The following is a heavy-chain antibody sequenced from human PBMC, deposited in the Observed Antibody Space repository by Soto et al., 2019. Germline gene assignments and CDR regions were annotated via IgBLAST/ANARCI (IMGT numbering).Heavy chain of an antibody. V-gene: IGHV3-23*01. CDR2: VSNSGGST. CDR3: AKDQAGGWISHGYDH. Sequence: EVRLLQSGGDWVQPGGSLRLSCAASGFTFSGYAMSWVRLAPGKGLEWVSGVSNSGGSTFYADSVKGRFTISRDNSENMLYLQMSSLTADDAGVYFCAKDQAGGWISHGYDHWGQGSRVAVSA. D-gene: IGHD5-12*01. CDR1: GFTFSGYA. J-gene: IGHJ5*02.